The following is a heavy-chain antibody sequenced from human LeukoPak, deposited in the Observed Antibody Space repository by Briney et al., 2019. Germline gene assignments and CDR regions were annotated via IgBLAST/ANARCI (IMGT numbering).Heavy chain of an antibody. J-gene: IGHJ4*02. CDR3: ARVLWFGAYNFDY. Sequence: SETLSLTCAVYGGSFSGYYWSWIRQPPGRGLEWIGEINHSGSTNYNPSLKSRVTISVDTSKNQFSLKLSSVTAADTAVYYCARVLWFGAYNFDYWGQGTLVTVSS. CDR2: INHSGST. D-gene: IGHD3-10*01. CDR1: GGSFSGYY. V-gene: IGHV4-34*01.